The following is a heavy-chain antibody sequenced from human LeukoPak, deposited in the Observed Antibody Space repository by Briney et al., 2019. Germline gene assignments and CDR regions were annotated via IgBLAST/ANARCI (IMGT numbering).Heavy chain of an antibody. V-gene: IGHV1-69*04. CDR1: GGTFSSYA. CDR3: AYSSSSTLHFDY. J-gene: IGHJ4*02. D-gene: IGHD6-13*01. Sequence: SVKVSCKASGGTFSSYAISWVRRAPGQGLEWMGRIIPILGIANYAQKFQGRVTITADKSTSTAYMELSSLRSEDTAVYYCAYSSSSTLHFDYWGQGTLVTVSS. CDR2: IIPILGIA.